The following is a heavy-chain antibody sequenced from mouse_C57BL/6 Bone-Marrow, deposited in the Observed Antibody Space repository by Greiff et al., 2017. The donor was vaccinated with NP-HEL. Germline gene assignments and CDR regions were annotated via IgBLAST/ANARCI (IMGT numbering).Heavy chain of an antibody. J-gene: IGHJ4*01. V-gene: IGHV1-81*01. D-gene: IGHD2-1*01. CDR3: ARWIYYGKYYAMDY. CDR1: GYTFTSYG. Sequence: QVQLQQSGAELARPGASVKLSCKASGYTFTSYGISWVKQRTGQGLEWIGEIYPRSGNTYYNEKFKGKATLTADKSSSTAYMELRSLTSEDSAVYFCARWIYYGKYYAMDYWGQGTSVTVSS. CDR2: IYPRSGNT.